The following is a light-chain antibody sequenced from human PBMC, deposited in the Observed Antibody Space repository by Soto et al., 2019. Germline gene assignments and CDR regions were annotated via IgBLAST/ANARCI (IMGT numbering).Light chain of an antibody. CDR2: GAS. CDR3: HQRSNWPPT. V-gene: IGKV3-11*01. J-gene: IGKJ5*01. CDR1: QSVSSY. Sequence: DIVLTQSPATLSLSPGERATLSCRASQSVSSYLAWYQQKPGQAPRLLIYGASNRAPGIPARFSGSGSGTGFTLTISSLEPEDFALYYCHQRSNWPPTFGQGTRLEMK.